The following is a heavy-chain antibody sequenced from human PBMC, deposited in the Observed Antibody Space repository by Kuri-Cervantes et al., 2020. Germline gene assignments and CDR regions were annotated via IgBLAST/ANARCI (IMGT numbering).Heavy chain of an antibody. Sequence: ESLKISCTVSGGSISSSIYYWGWIRQPPGKRLEYIGSVYETGTTYYNPSLKSRLTISADTSSNHFSLILTSVTAADTAVYYCAGEDGYRDWGQGTLVTVSS. CDR2: VYETGTT. J-gene: IGHJ4*02. D-gene: IGHD5-24*01. CDR3: AGEDGYRD. CDR1: GGSISSSIYY. V-gene: IGHV4-39*02.